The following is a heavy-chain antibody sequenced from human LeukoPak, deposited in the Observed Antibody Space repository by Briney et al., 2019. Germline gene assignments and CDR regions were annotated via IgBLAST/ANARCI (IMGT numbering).Heavy chain of an antibody. CDR2: IFHNGNT. V-gene: IGHV4-38-2*02. CDR3: ARVFGGSYYFDY. J-gene: IGHJ4*02. Sequence: PSETLSLTCTVSGFSVNSGYYWGWIRQPPGKGLEWIGSIFHNGNTYYNPSLESRVTISVDTSKNQFSLKLSSVTAADTAVYYCARVFGGSYYFDYWGQGTLVTVSS. D-gene: IGHD1-26*01. CDR1: GFSVNSGYY.